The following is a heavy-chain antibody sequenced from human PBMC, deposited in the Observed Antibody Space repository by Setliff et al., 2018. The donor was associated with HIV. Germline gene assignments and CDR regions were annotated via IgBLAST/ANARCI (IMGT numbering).Heavy chain of an antibody. D-gene: IGHD2-2*01. V-gene: IGHV4-39*01. Sequence: SETLSLTCNVSGGSFSNSYYFWGWIRQPPGKGLEWIGSISYSGSTYYNPSLKSRVTMSVDTSKNQFSLKLSSVTAADTAVYHCARHRQGLTGSTPGYYMDVWGKGTTVTVSS. CDR1: GGSFSNSYYF. J-gene: IGHJ6*03. CDR3: ARHRQGLTGSTPGYYMDV. CDR2: ISYSGST.